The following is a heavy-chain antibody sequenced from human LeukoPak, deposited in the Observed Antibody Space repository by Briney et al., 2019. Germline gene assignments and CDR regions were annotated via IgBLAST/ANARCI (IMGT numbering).Heavy chain of an antibody. Sequence: PGGSLRLSCAASGFTFSSYAMHWVRQAPGKGLEWVAVISYDGSNKYYADSVKGRFTISRDNSKNTLYLQMNSLRAEDTAVYYCAREGRIGDFDIWGQGTMVTVSS. CDR3: AREGRIGDFDI. J-gene: IGHJ3*02. CDR2: ISYDGSNK. D-gene: IGHD4-17*01. V-gene: IGHV3-30*04. CDR1: GFTFSSYA.